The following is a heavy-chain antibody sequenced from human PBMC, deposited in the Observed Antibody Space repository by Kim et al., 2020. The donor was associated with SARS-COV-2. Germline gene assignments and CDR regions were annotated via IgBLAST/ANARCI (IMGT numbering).Heavy chain of an antibody. CDR3: ARYIVATHNFDF. CDR1: GGSVNGYY. J-gene: IGHJ4*01. V-gene: IGHV4-59*08. Sequence: SETLSLMCTVSGGSVNGYYWSWIRQPPGKGLEWIGFIYYTGSTNYNPSLKSRVTMSVNTPKNQFSLKLSSVTAADTAVYYCARYIVATHNFDFWGHGTLVTVSS. D-gene: IGHD5-12*01. CDR2: IYYTGST.